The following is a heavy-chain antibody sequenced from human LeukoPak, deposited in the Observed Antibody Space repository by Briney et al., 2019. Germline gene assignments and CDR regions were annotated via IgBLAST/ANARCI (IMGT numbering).Heavy chain of an antibody. D-gene: IGHD3-10*01. V-gene: IGHV3-23*01. Sequence: PGGSLRLSCAASGFPFSSYAMSWVRQTPGKGLESVSGISAGGGSTYYADSVKGRLTISRDNSKNTLYLQMDSLRAEDTAIYYCAKAYGSGNYHHYFDYWGQGTLVTVSS. CDR2: ISAGGGST. CDR1: GFPFSSYA. J-gene: IGHJ4*02. CDR3: AKAYGSGNYHHYFDY.